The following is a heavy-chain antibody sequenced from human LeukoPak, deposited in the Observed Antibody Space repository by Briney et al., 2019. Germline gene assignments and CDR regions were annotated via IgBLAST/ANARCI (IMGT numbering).Heavy chain of an antibody. J-gene: IGHJ4*02. Sequence: ASVKVSCKASGYTFTSYDINWVRQAAGQGLEWMGWMNPNSGNTGYAQKFQGRVTMTRNTSISTAYMELSSLRSEDTAVYYCARVPDIAVAGTIDYWGQGTLVTVSS. CDR3: ARVPDIAVAGTIDY. CDR1: GYTFTSYD. CDR2: MNPNSGNT. V-gene: IGHV1-8*01. D-gene: IGHD6-19*01.